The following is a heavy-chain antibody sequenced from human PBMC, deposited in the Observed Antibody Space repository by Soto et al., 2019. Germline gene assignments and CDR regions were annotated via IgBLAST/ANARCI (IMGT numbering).Heavy chain of an antibody. CDR3: AREGSGYTYYFDY. V-gene: IGHV4-61*01. CDR2: IYYSGST. CDR1: GGPVSSGSYY. Sequence: QVQLQESGPGLVKPSETLSLTCTVSGGPVSSGSYYWSWIRQPPGKGLEWIGYIYYSGSTNYNPSIKSRVTISVDTSMNQFSLKLSSVTAADTAVYYCAREGSGYTYYFDYWGQGTLVTVSS. D-gene: IGHD3-3*01. J-gene: IGHJ4*02.